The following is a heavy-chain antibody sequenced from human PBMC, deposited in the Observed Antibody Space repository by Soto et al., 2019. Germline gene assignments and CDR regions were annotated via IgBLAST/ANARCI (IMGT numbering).Heavy chain of an antibody. Sequence: PSETLSLTCTVSGGSISSGGYYWSWIRQPPGKGLEWIGEINHSGSTNYNPSLKSRVTISVDTSKNQFSLKLSSVTAADTAVHYCARAYVLLWFGQLSDSYYFDYWGQGTLVTVSS. CDR3: ARAYVLLWFGQLSDSYYFDY. CDR2: INHSGST. CDR1: GGSISSGGYY. J-gene: IGHJ4*02. D-gene: IGHD3-10*01. V-gene: IGHV4-61*08.